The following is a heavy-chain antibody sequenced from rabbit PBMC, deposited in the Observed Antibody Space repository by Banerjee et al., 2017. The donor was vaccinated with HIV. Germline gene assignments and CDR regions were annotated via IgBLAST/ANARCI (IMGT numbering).Heavy chain of an antibody. Sequence: QGPLGGFGGGPGKPEGALTPPRTAPWVSFPCHLYLCWGRQAPGKGLEWIACINTISGDTVYATWAKGRFTISKTSSTTVTLQMTNLTGADTATYFCARVYPGSSHHINLWGQGTLVTVS. V-gene: IGHV1S45*01. CDR2: INTISGDT. CDR1: WVSFPCHLY. D-gene: IGHD4-2*01. J-gene: IGHJ4*01. CDR3: ARVYPGSSHHINL.